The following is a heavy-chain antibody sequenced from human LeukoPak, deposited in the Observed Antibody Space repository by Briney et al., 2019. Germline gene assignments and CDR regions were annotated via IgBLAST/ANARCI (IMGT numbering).Heavy chain of an antibody. CDR1: GYTFTSYG. CDR3: ARVKQLLNYYYGMDV. D-gene: IGHD2-2*01. Sequence: GASVKVSCKASGYTFTSYGISWVRQAPGQGLEWMGWVSAYNGNTNYAQKLQGRVTMTTDTSTSTAYMELRSLRSDDTAVYYCARVKQLLNYYYGMDVWGQGTTVTVSS. V-gene: IGHV1-18*01. J-gene: IGHJ6*02. CDR2: VSAYNGNT.